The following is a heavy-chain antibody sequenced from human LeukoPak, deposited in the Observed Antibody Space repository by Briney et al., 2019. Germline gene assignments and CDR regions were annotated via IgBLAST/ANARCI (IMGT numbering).Heavy chain of an antibody. V-gene: IGHV4-39*01. Sequence: ASETLSLTCTVSGGSISSSSYYWGWIRQPPGKGLEWIGTIYYSGSTYYNPSLKSRVTISVDTSKNQFSLKLSSVTAADTAVYYCASSGSSAYNWLDPWGQGALVTVSS. J-gene: IGHJ5*02. CDR3: ASSGSSAYNWLDP. CDR1: GGSISSSSYY. CDR2: IYYSGST. D-gene: IGHD6-25*01.